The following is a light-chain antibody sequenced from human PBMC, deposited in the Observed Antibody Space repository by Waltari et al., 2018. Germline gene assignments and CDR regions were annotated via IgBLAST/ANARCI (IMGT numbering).Light chain of an antibody. V-gene: IGKV3D-15*01. J-gene: IGKJ1*01. CDR1: QSVSSS. CDR2: GAS. Sequence: EIVMTQSPATLSLSPGERATLSCRASQSVSSSLAWYHQKPGQAPRLLIYGASRRATGIPDRFSGSGSGTEFTLTISSLEPEDVAVYYCQQNTNWPWTFGQGTKVEIK. CDR3: QQNTNWPWT.